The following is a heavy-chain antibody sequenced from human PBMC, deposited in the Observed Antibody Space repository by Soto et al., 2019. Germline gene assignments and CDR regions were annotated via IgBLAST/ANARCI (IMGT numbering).Heavy chain of an antibody. CDR1: GFTFSSYA. Sequence: PGGSLRLSCAASGFTFSSYAMSWVRQAPGKGLEWVSAISGSGGSTYYADSEKGRFTISRDNYKNTPYLQMNSLTAEDTAVYYSAKDPTPVTQYSCYNGKNDWGQGTTVTVSS. D-gene: IGHD4-17*01. CDR3: AKDPTPVTQYSCYNGKND. CDR2: ISGSGGST. J-gene: IGHJ6*02. V-gene: IGHV3-23*01.